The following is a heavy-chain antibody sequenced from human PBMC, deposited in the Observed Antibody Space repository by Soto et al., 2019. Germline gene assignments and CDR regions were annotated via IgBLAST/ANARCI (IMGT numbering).Heavy chain of an antibody. CDR1: GGTFSSYA. V-gene: IGHV1-69*06. Sequence: VASVKVSCKACGGTFSSYAMSWVRQAPGQGLEWMGGIIPIFGTANYAQKFQGRVTITADKSTSTAYMELSSLRSEDTAVYYCARVSIAARQLEGAEADYYYYGMDVWGQGTTVTVSS. D-gene: IGHD6-6*01. CDR3: ARVSIAARQLEGAEADYYYYGMDV. J-gene: IGHJ6*02. CDR2: IIPIFGTA.